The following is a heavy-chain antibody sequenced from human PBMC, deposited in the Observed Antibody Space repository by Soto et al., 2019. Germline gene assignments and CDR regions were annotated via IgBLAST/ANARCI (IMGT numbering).Heavy chain of an antibody. D-gene: IGHD3-3*01. J-gene: IGHJ5*02. CDR3: ARWWSGSRQGFDP. CDR2: SYYSGST. V-gene: IGHV4-31*03. CDR1: GGSISSGGYY. Sequence: QVQLQESGPGLVKPSQTLSLTCTVSGGSISSGGYYWSWIRQHPGKGLEWIGYSYYSGSTYYNPSLKSRVTISVDTSKNQVSLKLSSVTAADTAVYYCARWWSGSRQGFDPWGQGTLVTVSS.